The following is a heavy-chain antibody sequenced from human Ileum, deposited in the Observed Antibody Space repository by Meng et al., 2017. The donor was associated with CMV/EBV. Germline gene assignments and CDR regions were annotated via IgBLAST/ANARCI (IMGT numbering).Heavy chain of an antibody. CDR3: ASTYYYDSSGYRAFDI. Sequence: SETLSLTCTVSGGSISSGGYYWSWIRQHPGKGLEWIGYIYYSGSTNYSPSLKSRVTISVDTSKNQFSLKLSSVTAADTAVYYCASTYYYDSSGYRAFDIWGQGTMVTVSS. V-gene: IGHV4-61*08. CDR1: GGSISSGGYY. CDR2: IYYSGST. D-gene: IGHD3-22*01. J-gene: IGHJ3*02.